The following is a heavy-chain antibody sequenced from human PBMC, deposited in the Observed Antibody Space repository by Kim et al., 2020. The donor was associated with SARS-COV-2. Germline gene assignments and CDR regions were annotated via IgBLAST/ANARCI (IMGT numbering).Heavy chain of an antibody. CDR2: IYSGGSST. V-gene: IGHV3-23*03. J-gene: IGHJ6*02. CDR1: GFTFSSYA. CDR3: AKDSNQLLRNGTYYYYYYGRDV. D-gene: IGHD2-2*01. Sequence: GGSLRLSCAASGFTFSSYAMSWVRQAPGKGLEWVSVIYSGGSSTYYADAVKGRFTISRDNSKNTLYLQMNSLRAEDTAVYYCAKDSNQLLRNGTYYYYYYGRDVWGQGTTVPVSS.